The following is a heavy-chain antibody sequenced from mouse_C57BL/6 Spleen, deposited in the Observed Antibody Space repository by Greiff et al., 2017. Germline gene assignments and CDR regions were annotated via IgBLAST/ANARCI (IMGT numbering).Heavy chain of an antibody. CDR3: ARGARGAMDY. D-gene: IGHD3-3*01. CDR2: ISYDGSN. V-gene: IGHV3-6*01. CDR1: GYSITSGYY. Sequence: EVQVVESGPGLVKPSQSLSLTCSVTGYSITSGYYWNWIRQFPGNKLEWMGYISYDGSNNYNPSLKNRISITRDTSKNQFFLKLNSVTTEDTATYYWARGARGAMDYWGQGTSVTVSS. J-gene: IGHJ4*01.